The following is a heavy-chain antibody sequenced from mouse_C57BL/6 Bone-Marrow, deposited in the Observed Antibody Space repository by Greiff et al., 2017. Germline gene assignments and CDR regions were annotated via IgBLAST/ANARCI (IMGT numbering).Heavy chain of an antibody. J-gene: IGHJ3*01. CDR2: IDPENGDT. V-gene: IGHV14-4*01. CDR1: GFNIKDYY. Sequence: VQLQQSGAELVRPGASVKLSCTASGFNIKDYYMHWVKQRPEQGLEWIGCIDPENGDTEYASKFQGKATITADTSSNTAYLQLSSLTSEDTAVYYCTRGYYEAYWGQGTLVTVSA. D-gene: IGHD2-3*01. CDR3: TRGYYEAY.